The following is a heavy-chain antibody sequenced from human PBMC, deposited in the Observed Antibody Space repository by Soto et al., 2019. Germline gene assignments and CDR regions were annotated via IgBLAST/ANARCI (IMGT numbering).Heavy chain of an antibody. J-gene: IGHJ5*02. CDR3: ARVGASRPNYYGSGSYYTSPWFDP. CDR2: INPNSGGT. D-gene: IGHD3-10*01. CDR1: GYTFTGYY. Sequence: ASVKVSCKASGYTFTGYYMHWVRQAPGQGLEWMGWINPNSGGTNYAQKFQGWVTMTRDTSISTAYMELSRLRSDDTAVYYCARVGASRPNYYGSGSYYTSPWFDPWGQGTLVTVSS. V-gene: IGHV1-2*04.